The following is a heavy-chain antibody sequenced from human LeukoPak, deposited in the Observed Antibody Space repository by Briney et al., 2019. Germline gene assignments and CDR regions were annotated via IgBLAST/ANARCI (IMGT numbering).Heavy chain of an antibody. V-gene: IGHV3-33*01. J-gene: IGHJ5*01. CDR1: GFTFSSYG. CDR3: ARDGETYGLTNHNWLDF. D-gene: IGHD3-10*01. CDR2: IWYDGSNK. Sequence: QPGGSLRLSCATSGFTFSSYGMPWVRQAPGKGLEWVAVIWYDGSNKYYADSLKGRFTISRDDSKKTLYLQMNSLRVEDTAVYYCARDGETYGLTNHNWLDFWGQGVLVTVSS.